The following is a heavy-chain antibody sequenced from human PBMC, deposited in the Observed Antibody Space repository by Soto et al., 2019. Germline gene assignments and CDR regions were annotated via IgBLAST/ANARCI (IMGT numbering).Heavy chain of an antibody. J-gene: IGHJ3*02. CDR3: ESPGDGYPRAAFDI. V-gene: IGHV3-30-3*01. CDR2: ISYDGSNK. CDR1: GFTFSSYA. Sequence: QVQLVESGGGVVQPGRSLRLSCAASGFTFSSYAMHWVRQAPGTGLEWVAVISYDGSNKYYADSVKGRFTISRDNSKNTLYLQMNSLRAEDTAVCYCESPGDGYPRAAFDIWGQGTMVTVSS. D-gene: IGHD5-12*01.